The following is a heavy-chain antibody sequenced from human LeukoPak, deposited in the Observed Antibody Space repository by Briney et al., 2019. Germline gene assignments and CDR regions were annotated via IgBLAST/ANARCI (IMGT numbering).Heavy chain of an antibody. Sequence: GGSLRLSCAASGFTFSDYYMSWICQAPGKGLEWVSYISSSGSTIYYADSVKGRFTISRDNAKNSLYLQMNSLRAEDTAVYYCARAKVDYDILTGAPYFDYWGQGTLVTVSS. CDR1: GFTFSDYY. J-gene: IGHJ4*02. CDR2: ISSSGSTI. D-gene: IGHD3-9*01. CDR3: ARAKVDYDILTGAPYFDY. V-gene: IGHV3-11*01.